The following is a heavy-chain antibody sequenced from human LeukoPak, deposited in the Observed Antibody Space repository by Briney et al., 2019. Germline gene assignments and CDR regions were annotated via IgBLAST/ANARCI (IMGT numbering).Heavy chain of an antibody. V-gene: IGHV4-39*07. CDR2: IYYSGST. J-gene: IGHJ5*02. D-gene: IGHD4-11*01. CDR1: GGSISSSSYY. Sequence: SETLSLTCTVSGGSISSSSYYWGWSRQPPGRGREWIVSIYYSGSTYYNPSLKSRITISVDTSKNQFSLKLSSVTAADTAVYYCARGTVYNWFDPWGQGTLVTVSS. CDR3: ARGTVYNWFDP.